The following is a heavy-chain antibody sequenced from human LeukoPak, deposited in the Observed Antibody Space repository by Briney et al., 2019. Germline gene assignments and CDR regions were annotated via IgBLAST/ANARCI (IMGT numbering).Heavy chain of an antibody. D-gene: IGHD5-12*01. CDR2: ISYDGRNE. CDR1: GFTFNNYA. CDR3: ARDRSSYEYYFDY. Sequence: TGGSLRLSCAASGFTFNNYAMHWVRQAPGKGLEWMAVISYDGRNEYYADSVKGRFTISRDNSKNTLYLQMHSLRAEDTAVYYCARDRSSYEYYFDYWGQGTLVTVSS. J-gene: IGHJ4*02. V-gene: IGHV3-30*04.